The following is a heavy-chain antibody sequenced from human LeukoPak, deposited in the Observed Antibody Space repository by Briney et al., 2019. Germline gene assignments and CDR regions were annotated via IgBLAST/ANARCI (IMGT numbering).Heavy chain of an antibody. V-gene: IGHV4-31*03. D-gene: IGHD3-22*01. CDR3: ARVIGYYYDSTSYSPFEY. CDR2: IYYSGST. CDR1: GGSISSGGYY. Sequence: SSETLSLTCTVSGGSISSGGYYWSWIRQHPGKGLEWIGYIYYSGSTYYNPSLKSRVTISVDTSKNQFSLNLTSVTAADTAVYYCARVIGYYYDSTSYSPFEYGGQGTLVTVSS. J-gene: IGHJ4*02.